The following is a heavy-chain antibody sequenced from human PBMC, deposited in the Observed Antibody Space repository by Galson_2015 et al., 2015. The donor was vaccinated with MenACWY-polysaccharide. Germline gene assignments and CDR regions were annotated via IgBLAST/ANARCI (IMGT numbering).Heavy chain of an antibody. CDR3: ARGRYGSHYYGSGSYYNGYYYGMDV. V-gene: IGHV4-34*01. J-gene: IGHJ6*02. CDR2: INHSGST. D-gene: IGHD3-10*01. Sequence: LSLTCAVYGGSFSGYYWGWIRQPPGKGLEWIGEINHSGSTNYNPSLKSRVTISVDTSKNQFSLKLSSVTAADTAVYYCARGRYGSHYYGSGSYYNGYYYGMDVWGQGTTVTVSS. CDR1: GGSFSGYY.